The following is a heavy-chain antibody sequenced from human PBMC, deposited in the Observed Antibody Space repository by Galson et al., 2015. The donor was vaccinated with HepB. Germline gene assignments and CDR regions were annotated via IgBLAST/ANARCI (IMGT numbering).Heavy chain of an antibody. J-gene: IGHJ5*02. D-gene: IGHD3-16*01. CDR1: GYTFTSYD. V-gene: IGHV1-8*01. Sequence: SVKVSCKASGYTFTSYDINWVRQATGQGLEWVGWMNPKSGDTGYAQKFQGRVTMTRDTSIGTAYMELSSLISEDTAVYYCARNPAYTGWFDPWGQGTLVTVSS. CDR2: MNPKSGDT. CDR3: ARNPAYTGWFDP.